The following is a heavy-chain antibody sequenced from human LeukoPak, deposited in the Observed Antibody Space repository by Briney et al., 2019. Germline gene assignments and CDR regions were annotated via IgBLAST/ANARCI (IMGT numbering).Heavy chain of an antibody. J-gene: IGHJ6*02. D-gene: IGHD6-13*01. V-gene: IGHV4-59*11. CDR1: GGSINSHY. CDR3: ARERGAAAGRVYYYYGMDV. CDR2: IYHTGST. Sequence: PSETLSLTCTVSGGSINSHYWSWIRQPPGKGLEWIGYIYHTGSTDYNSSLKSRVTMLVDPSKNQFSLKLRSVTPADTAVYYCARERGAAAGRVYYYYGMDVWGQGTAVTVSS.